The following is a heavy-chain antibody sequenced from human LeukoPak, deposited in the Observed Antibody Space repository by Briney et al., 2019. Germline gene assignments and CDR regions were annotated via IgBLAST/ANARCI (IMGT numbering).Heavy chain of an antibody. CDR2: IIPTVDNP. V-gene: IGHV1-69*04. J-gene: IGHJ1*01. Sequence: SVKVSCKASGGSFTTNGVSWVRQAPGQGLEWMGRIIPTVDNPIYAQNFQGRVTIAADKSTSTVYMELSSLRSEDTAVYYCARDESTSILWWWGQGTLVTVSS. D-gene: IGHD2-21*01. CDR1: GGSFTTNG. CDR3: ARDESTSILWW.